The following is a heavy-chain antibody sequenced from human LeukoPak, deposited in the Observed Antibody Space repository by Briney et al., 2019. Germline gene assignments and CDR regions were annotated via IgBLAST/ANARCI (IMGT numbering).Heavy chain of an antibody. CDR1: GGTFSSYA. V-gene: IGHV1-69*04. Sequence: SVKVSCKASGGTFSSYAISWVRQAPGQGLEWMGRIIPILGIANYAQKFQGRVTITADKSTSTAYMELSSLRSEDTAVYYCERGSMITFGGVIVKWGQGTLVTVSS. J-gene: IGHJ4*02. D-gene: IGHD3-16*02. CDR2: IIPILGIA. CDR3: ERGSMITFGGVIVK.